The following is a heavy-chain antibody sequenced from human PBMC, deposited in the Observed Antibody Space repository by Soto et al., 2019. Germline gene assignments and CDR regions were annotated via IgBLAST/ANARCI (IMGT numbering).Heavy chain of an antibody. D-gene: IGHD6-6*01. CDR2: ISQSGNT. CDR3: ARAPKVSGSSQTRPDF. V-gene: IGHV4-34*01. Sequence: LSLTCSIYSGSFSGYYWSWIRQPPGKGLEWIGEISQSGNTNYSPSLKSRVSISIDTSKKQFSLNLASVSAADTAVYYCARAPKVSGSSQTRPDFWGQGTLVTVSS. CDR1: SGSFSGYY. J-gene: IGHJ4*02.